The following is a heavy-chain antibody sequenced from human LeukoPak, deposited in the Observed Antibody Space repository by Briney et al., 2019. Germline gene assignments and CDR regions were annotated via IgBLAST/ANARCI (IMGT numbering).Heavy chain of an antibody. CDR1: GYTFTSYG. CDR3: ARDGVGGDSYFDY. D-gene: IGHD3-10*01. Sequence: SVKVSCMASGYTFTSYGIRWVRQAPAQELAGMGWISAYNGNTNYAQKLQGRVTMTTDTSTSTAYMELRSLRSDDTAVYYCARDGVGGDSYFDYWGQGTLVTVSS. V-gene: IGHV1-18*01. J-gene: IGHJ4*02. CDR2: ISAYNGNT.